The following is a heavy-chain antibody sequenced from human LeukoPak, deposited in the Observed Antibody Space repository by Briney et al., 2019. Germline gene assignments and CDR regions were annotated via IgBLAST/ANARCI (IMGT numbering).Heavy chain of an antibody. V-gene: IGHV1-69*13. Sequence: SVKVSCKASGGTFSSYAISWVRQAPGQGLELMGGIIPIFGTANYAQKFQGRVTITADESTSTAYMELSSLRSEDTAVYYCARAGSGSYYRVYFDYWGQGTLVTVSS. CDR3: ARAGSGSYYRVYFDY. J-gene: IGHJ4*02. CDR1: GGTFSSYA. D-gene: IGHD3-10*01. CDR2: IIPIFGTA.